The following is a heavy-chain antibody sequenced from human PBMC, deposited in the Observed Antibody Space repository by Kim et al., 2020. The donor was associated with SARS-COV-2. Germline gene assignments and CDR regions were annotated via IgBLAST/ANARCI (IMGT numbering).Heavy chain of an antibody. Sequence: ASVKVSCKASGYTFTSYYLHWVRQAPGQGLEWMGIINPSGGSTSYAQKFQGRVTMTRDTSTSTVYMELSSLRSEDTALYYCARDLTTAGAMDSSQYYYGMDVWGRGTTVTVSS. CDR3: ARDLTTAGAMDSSQYYYGMDV. CDR1: GYTFTSYY. J-gene: IGHJ6*02. V-gene: IGHV1-46*01. CDR2: INPSGGST. D-gene: IGHD6-25*01.